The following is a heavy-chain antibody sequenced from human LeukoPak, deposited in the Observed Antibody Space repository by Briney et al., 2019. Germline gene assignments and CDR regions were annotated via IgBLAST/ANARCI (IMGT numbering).Heavy chain of an antibody. CDR2: IYYSGST. V-gene: IGHV4-59*08. CDR3: ARHRLFGGWGAFDI. Sequence: PSETLSLTCTVSGGSISSYYWSWNRQPPGKGLAWIGYIYYSGSTNYNPSLKSRVTISVDTSKNQFSLKLSSVTAADTAVYYCARHRLFGGWGAFDIWGQGTMVTVSS. J-gene: IGHJ3*02. D-gene: IGHD6-19*01. CDR1: GGSISSYY.